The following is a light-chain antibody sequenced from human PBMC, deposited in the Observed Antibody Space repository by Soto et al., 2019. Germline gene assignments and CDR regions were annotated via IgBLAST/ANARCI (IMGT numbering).Light chain of an antibody. Sequence: QSVLTQPPSASGTPGRRVVISCSGSSSNIGSNTVNWYQQLPGTAPKLLIYSNNHRPSGVPDRFSGSKSGTSASLAISGLQSDDEADYYCAAWDVSLNGYVFATGTKVTVL. CDR1: SSNIGSNT. V-gene: IGLV1-44*01. CDR2: SNN. J-gene: IGLJ1*01. CDR3: AAWDVSLNGYV.